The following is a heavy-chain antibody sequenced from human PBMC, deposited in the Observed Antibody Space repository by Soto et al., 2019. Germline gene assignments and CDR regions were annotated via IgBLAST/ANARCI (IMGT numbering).Heavy chain of an antibody. J-gene: IGHJ5*02. CDR2: ISYSGST. CDR1: GGSISSGGYY. D-gene: IGHD6-6*01. Sequence: QVQLQESGPGLVMPSQTLSLTCTVSGGSISSGGYYWTWIRQHPGKGLEWIGYISYSGSTYYNSSLKSRLALAVETSKNHFSLKLSSVPAADTAVYYCARVKLVRVVDRVGAEKGYNCFDPWGQGSLVTVSS. V-gene: IGHV4-31*03. CDR3: ARVKLVRVVDRVGAEKGYNCFDP.